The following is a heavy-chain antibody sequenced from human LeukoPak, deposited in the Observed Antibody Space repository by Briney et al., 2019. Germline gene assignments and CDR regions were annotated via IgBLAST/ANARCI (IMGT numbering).Heavy chain of an antibody. D-gene: IGHD3-16*02. CDR2: ISFDGSNE. Sequence: GGSLRLSCAASGFTFSSYCMHWVRQSPGRGLEWVSFISFDGSNEFYADSLKGRFTISRDNSKDTLYLQMDSLRAEDTALYYCAREEHDYVWGSYRYYYYYGIDVWGQGTTVTVSS. CDR1: GFTFSSYC. V-gene: IGHV3-30*03. J-gene: IGHJ6*02. CDR3: AREEHDYVWGSYRYYYYYGIDV.